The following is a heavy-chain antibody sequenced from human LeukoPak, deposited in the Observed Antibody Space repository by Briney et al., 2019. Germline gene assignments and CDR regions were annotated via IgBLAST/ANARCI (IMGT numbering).Heavy chain of an antibody. CDR3: ARDPLDSSSTYYFDY. V-gene: IGHV3-74*01. Sequence: GGSLRLSCAASGFTFSSYWMHWVRQAPGKGLVWVSRINSDGSSTSYADSVKGRFTISRDNAKNTLYLQMNSLRAEDTAVYYCARDPLDSSSTYYFDYWGQGTLVTVSS. J-gene: IGHJ4*02. CDR1: GFTFSSYW. D-gene: IGHD6-6*01. CDR2: INSDGSST.